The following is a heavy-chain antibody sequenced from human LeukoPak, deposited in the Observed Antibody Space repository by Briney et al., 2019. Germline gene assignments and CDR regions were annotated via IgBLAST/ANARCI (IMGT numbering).Heavy chain of an antibody. D-gene: IGHD3-22*01. CDR3: ARVSDYYDSSGYYSGWFDP. V-gene: IGHV4-59*01. CDR1: GGYISSYY. CDR2: VYYTGST. Sequence: SETLSLTCTVSGGYISSYYWSWIRQPPGEGLEWIGYVYYTGSTNYNPSLKSRVSISVDTSKNQFSLKLSSVTAADTAVYYCARVSDYYDSSGYYSGWFDPWGQGTLVTVSS. J-gene: IGHJ5*02.